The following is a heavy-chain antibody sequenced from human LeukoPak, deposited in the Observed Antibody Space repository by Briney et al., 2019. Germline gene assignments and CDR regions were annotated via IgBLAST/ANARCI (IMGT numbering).Heavy chain of an antibody. D-gene: IGHD2-15*01. Sequence: SQTLSLTCAISGDSVSSDSAAWNWIRQSPSRGLEWLGRTYYRSKWYNDYAVSVKSRITINPDTSKNQFSLQLNSVTPEDTAAYYCARDESAVAAESTYYYYGMDVWGQGTTVTVSS. CDR2: TYYRSKWYN. V-gene: IGHV6-1*01. CDR3: ARDESAVAAESTYYYYGMDV. J-gene: IGHJ6*02. CDR1: GDSVSSDSAA.